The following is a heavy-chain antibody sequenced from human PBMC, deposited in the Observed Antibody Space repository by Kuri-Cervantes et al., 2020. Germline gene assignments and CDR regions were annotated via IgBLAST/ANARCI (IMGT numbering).Heavy chain of an antibody. V-gene: IGHV3-30-3*01. CDR3: ARGGNIVVVTDAFDI. J-gene: IGHJ3*02. D-gene: IGHD2-21*02. CDR2: ISYDGSNK. Sequence: LSLTCAASGFAFSSYAMHWVRQAPGKGLEWVAVISYDGSNKYYADSVKGRFTISRDNSKNTLYLQMNSLRAEDTAVYYCARGGNIVVVTDAFDIWGQGTMVTVSS. CDR1: GFAFSSYA.